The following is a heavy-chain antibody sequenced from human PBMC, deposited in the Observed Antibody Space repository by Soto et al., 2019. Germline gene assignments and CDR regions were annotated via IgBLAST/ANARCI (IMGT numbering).Heavy chain of an antibody. V-gene: IGHV4-59*01. CDR1: GGPISTYY. D-gene: IGHD1-7*01. CDR2: VYSSGSN. CDR3: ARRTYTPNGFDP. Sequence: LSLTCTVSGGPISTYYWTWIRHPPGKGLEWLGFVYSSGSNNFNPSLRGRVTISLDTSRNQFSLRLTSVTAAATAVYYCARRTYTPNGFDPWGQGTLVTVSS. J-gene: IGHJ5*02.